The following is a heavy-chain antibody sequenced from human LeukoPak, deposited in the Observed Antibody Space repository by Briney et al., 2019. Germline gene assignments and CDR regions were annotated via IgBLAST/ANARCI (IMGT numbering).Heavy chain of an antibody. Sequence: GGSLRLSCAASGLTVNNNYMNWVRQAPGKGLEWVSALYIGGNTYYADSVRGRFTISRDNSKNTLYLQMNSLRDEDTAVYYCAKDQRWESPHYLDSWGQGTLVTVSS. J-gene: IGHJ4*02. D-gene: IGHD1-26*01. V-gene: IGHV3-53*01. CDR2: LYIGGNT. CDR1: GLTVNNNY. CDR3: AKDQRWESPHYLDS.